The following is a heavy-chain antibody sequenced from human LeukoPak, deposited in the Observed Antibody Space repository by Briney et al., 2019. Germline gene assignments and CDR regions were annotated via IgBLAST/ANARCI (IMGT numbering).Heavy chain of an antibody. D-gene: IGHD1-26*01. J-gene: IGHJ4*02. Sequence: WASVTVSSKASGYTFTIYYMHWVRQAPGQGLQWMGIISPGDGGTSYAQKFQGRVTMTSDTSTGTVYMELSSLRSEDTAVYYCARGQGYSESYFDYWGQGTLVTVSS. CDR2: ISPGDGGT. V-gene: IGHV1-46*01. CDR3: ARGQGYSESYFDY. CDR1: GYTFTIYY.